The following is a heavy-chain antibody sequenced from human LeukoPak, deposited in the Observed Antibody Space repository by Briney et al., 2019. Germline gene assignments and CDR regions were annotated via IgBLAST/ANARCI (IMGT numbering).Heavy chain of an antibody. J-gene: IGHJ4*02. CDR2: ISGGAA. CDR1: GFTLSTYG. V-gene: IGHV3-23*01. Sequence: GGSLRLSCAASGFTLSTYGMSWVRQAPGKGLEWVLSISGGAAYYADSVKGRFTISRDNSKNTLSLQMNSLRANDTAVYYFAKSVYHSGNYWGQGTLVTVHS. CDR3: AKSVYHSGNY. D-gene: IGHD3-10*01.